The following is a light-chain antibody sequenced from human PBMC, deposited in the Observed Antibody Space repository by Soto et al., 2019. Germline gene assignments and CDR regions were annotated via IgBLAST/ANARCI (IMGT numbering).Light chain of an antibody. J-gene: IGKJ4*01. Sequence: DIQMTQSPSSVSASVGDRITITCRASQSIGTWLAWYQQRPGRAPKVLIYSASKLQGGVPSRFSGSGSETDFTLIISSLQPEDFATYYCQQANSFPFTFGGGTKVEIK. CDR2: SAS. V-gene: IGKV1-12*02. CDR1: QSIGTW. CDR3: QQANSFPFT.